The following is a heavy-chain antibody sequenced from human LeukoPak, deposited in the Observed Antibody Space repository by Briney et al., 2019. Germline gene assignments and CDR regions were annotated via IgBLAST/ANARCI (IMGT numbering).Heavy chain of an antibody. D-gene: IGHD3-22*01. J-gene: IGHJ5*02. CDR3: AREGGYYDSSGSPGGFDP. Sequence: ASVTVSYQASGYTFTGYYMHWVRQAPGQGLEWMGWINPNSGGTNYAQKFQGRVTMTRDTSISTAYMELSRLRSDDTAVYYCAREGGYYDSSGSPGGFDPWGQGTLVTVSS. CDR1: GYTFTGYY. V-gene: IGHV1-2*02. CDR2: INPNSGGT.